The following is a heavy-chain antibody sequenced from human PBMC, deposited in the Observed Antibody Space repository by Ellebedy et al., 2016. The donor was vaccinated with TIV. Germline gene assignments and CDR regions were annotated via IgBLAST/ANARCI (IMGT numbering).Heavy chain of an antibody. V-gene: IGHV3-7*01. Sequence: GESLKISCAASGFTFRSYWMTWVRQAPGKGLEWVAKIKQDESEKYYVDSVKGRFTIFRDNAKNSLYLQMNSLRAEDTAVYYCARVELTAAALDYWGQGTLVTVSS. CDR3: ARVELTAAALDY. CDR2: IKQDESEK. CDR1: GFTFRSYW. J-gene: IGHJ4*02. D-gene: IGHD6-13*01.